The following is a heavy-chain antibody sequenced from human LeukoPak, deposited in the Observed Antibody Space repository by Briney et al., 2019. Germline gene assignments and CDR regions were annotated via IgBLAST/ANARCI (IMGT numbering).Heavy chain of an antibody. CDR2: IYPGDSDT. D-gene: IGHD2-15*01. J-gene: IGHJ5*02. V-gene: IGHV5-51*01. CDR1: GYSFATYW. Sequence: GESLKISCKGSGYSFATYWIGWVRQTPGKGLEWMGIIYPGDSDTRYSPSFQGQVTISADKSINTAYLQWSSLKASDTAMYYCANSFLEGFDPWGQGTLVTVSS. CDR3: ANSFLEGFDP.